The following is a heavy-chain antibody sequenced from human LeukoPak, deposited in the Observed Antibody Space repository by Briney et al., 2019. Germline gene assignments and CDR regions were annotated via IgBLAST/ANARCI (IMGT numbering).Heavy chain of an antibody. CDR2: IYYSGST. V-gene: IGHV4-30-4*01. J-gene: IGHJ4*02. CDR1: GGSISSGDYY. D-gene: IGHD6-13*01. Sequence: SQTLSLTCTVSGGSISSGDYYWSWIRQPPGKGLEWIGYIYYSGSTYYNPSLKSRVTISVDTSKNQFSLKLSSVTAADTAVYYCARWGPKGEQQPLFDYWGQGTLVTVSS. CDR3: ARWGPKGEQQPLFDY.